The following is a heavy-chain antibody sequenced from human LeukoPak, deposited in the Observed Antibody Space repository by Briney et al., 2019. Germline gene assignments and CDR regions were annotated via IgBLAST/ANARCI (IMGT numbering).Heavy chain of an antibody. D-gene: IGHD5/OR15-5a*01. J-gene: IGHJ3*01. CDR2: IRGDGSLK. CDR1: GFTFSNYW. V-gene: IGHV3-7*01. CDR3: ARDSGGFSSVYYDAFDF. Sequence: PGGSLRLSCAASGFTFSNYWMIWVRQAPGKGLEWVANIRGDGSLKYYVDSVKGRFTISRDNAKNSLYLQMNSLRAEDMAIYYCARDSGGFSSVYYDAFDFWGHGTVVTVSS.